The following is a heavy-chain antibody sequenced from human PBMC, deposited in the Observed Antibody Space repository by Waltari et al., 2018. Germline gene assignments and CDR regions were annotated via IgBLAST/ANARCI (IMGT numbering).Heavy chain of an antibody. J-gene: IGHJ3*02. Sequence: QLQLQESGPGLVKPSETLSLMCPVSGVPFNADNPYWGSIRQPPGEGLVWVGSIYSTGSTYYKTSLKSRVTVSIDTPNNQFSLKLTSVTAADTAVYFCARGGSSYYDAYGTWGQGSMVIVSS. CDR3: ARGGSSYYDAYGT. V-gene: IGHV4-39*07. D-gene: IGHD1-26*01. CDR1: GVPFNADNPY. CDR2: IYSTGST.